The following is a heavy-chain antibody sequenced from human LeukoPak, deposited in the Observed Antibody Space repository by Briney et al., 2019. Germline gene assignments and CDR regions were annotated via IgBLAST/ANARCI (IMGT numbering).Heavy chain of an antibody. V-gene: IGHV3-23*01. CDR3: AKARKGIAAAGTWFDP. CDR1: GFTFSSYA. D-gene: IGHD6-13*01. CDR2: ISGSGGST. Sequence: TGGSLRLSCAASGFTFSSYAMSWVRQAPGKGLEWVSAISGSGGSTYYADSVKGRFTISRDNSKNTLYLQMNSLRAEDTAVYYCAKARKGIAAAGTWFDPWGQGTLVTVSS. J-gene: IGHJ5*02.